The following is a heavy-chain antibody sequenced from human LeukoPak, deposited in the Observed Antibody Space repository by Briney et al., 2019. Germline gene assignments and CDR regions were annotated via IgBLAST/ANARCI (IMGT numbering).Heavy chain of an antibody. V-gene: IGHV5-51*01. CDR3: AGLNCGSTSCYPNYYYYYGMDV. J-gene: IGHJ6*02. CDR2: IYPGDSDT. D-gene: IGHD2-2*01. Sequence: GESLKISCKGSGYSFTSYWIGWVRQMPGNGLEWMGIIYPGDSDTRYSPSFQGQVTISADKSISTAYLQWSSLKASDTAMYYCAGLNCGSTSCYPNYYYYYGMDVWGQGTTVTVSS. CDR1: GYSFTSYW.